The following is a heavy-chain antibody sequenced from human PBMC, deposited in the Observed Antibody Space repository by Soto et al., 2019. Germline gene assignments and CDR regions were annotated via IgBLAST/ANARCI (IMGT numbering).Heavy chain of an antibody. CDR3: ARSNEY. V-gene: IGHV3-48*01. D-gene: IGHD1-1*01. CDR2: ISSSGTI. CDR1: GFTFSSYS. Sequence: EVQLVESGGGLVQPGGSLRLSCAASGFTFSSYSMNWVRQAPGKGLEWVSYISSSGTIYYADSVKGRFTISRDNAKNSLYLQMNSRRADDTAVYYCARSNEYWGQGTLVTVSS. J-gene: IGHJ4*02.